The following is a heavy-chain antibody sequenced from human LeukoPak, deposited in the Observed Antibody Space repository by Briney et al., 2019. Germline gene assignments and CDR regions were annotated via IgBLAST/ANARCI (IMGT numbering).Heavy chain of an antibody. V-gene: IGHV4-34*01. CDR2: INHSGST. CDR3: ARPLAAAGTSYDP. CDR1: GESFSGYY. D-gene: IGHD6-13*01. J-gene: IGHJ5*02. Sequence: PSETLSLTCAVYGESFSGYYWSWIRQPPGKGLEWIGEINHSGSTNYNPSLKSRVTISVDTSKNQFSLKLSSVTAADTAVYYCARPLAAAGTSYDPWGQGTLVTVSS.